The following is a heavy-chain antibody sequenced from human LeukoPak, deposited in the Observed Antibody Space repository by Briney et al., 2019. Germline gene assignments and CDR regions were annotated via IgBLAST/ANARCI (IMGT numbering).Heavy chain of an antibody. CDR2: IYHRGNT. D-gene: IGHD5-12*01. CDR3: ARAWRLVSGYDRSGINRFDP. J-gene: IGHJ5*02. Sequence: SQTLSLTCTVSGGSISSGGYYWSWIRQHPGKGLEWIGYIYHRGNTHYNPALKSRITISVDTSKNQFSLRLTSVTAADTAVYYCARAWRLVSGYDRSGINRFDPWGQGTLVTVSS. V-gene: IGHV4-31*03. CDR1: GGSISSGGYY.